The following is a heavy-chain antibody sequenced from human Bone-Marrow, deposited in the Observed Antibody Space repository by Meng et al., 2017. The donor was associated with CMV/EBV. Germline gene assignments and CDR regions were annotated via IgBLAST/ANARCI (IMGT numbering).Heavy chain of an antibody. V-gene: IGHV1-2*02. J-gene: IGHJ4*02. CDR1: GYTFTGYY. CDR3: ARDGYYSSSSDVDY. CDR2: INPNSGGT. D-gene: IGHD6-6*01. Sequence: ASVKVSCKASGYTFTGYYMHWVRQAPGQGLEWMGWINPNSGGTNYAQKFQGRVTMTRDTSISTAYMELSRLRSDDTAVYYCARDGYYSSSSDVDYWGRGTLVTVSS.